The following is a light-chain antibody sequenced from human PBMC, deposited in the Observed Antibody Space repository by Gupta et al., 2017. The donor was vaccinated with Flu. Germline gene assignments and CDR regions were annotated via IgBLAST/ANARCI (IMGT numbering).Light chain of an antibody. CDR2: ENN. CDR1: SSNIGHNY. Sequence: QSPLTQPPSVSAAPGQKVPISCSGTSSNIGHNYVSWYQQLPGTAPKVLIYENNKRPSGIPDRFSGSKSGTSATLGITGLQTGDEADYYCGTWDTSLGGGVFGGGTKLTVL. V-gene: IGLV1-51*02. CDR3: GTWDTSLGGGV. J-gene: IGLJ2*01.